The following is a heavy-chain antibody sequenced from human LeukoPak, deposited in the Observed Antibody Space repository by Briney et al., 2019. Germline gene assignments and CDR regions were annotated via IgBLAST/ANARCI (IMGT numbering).Heavy chain of an antibody. Sequence: GGSLRLSCAASGFTFSSYEMNWVRQAPGKGLEWVSYISSSGSTIYYADSVKGRFTISRDNAKNSLYLQMNSLRAEDTAVYYCAAAYYYDSSGYYYEYWGQGTLVTVSS. J-gene: IGHJ4*02. CDR3: AAAYYYDSSGYYYEY. V-gene: IGHV3-48*03. CDR1: GFTFSSYE. CDR2: ISSSGSTI. D-gene: IGHD3-22*01.